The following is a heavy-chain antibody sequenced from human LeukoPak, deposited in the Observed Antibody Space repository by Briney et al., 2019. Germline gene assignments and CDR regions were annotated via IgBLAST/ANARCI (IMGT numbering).Heavy chain of an antibody. V-gene: IGHV4-34*01. J-gene: IGHJ4*02. CDR2: INHSGST. Sequence: PSETLSLTCAVYGGSFSGYYWSWIRQPPGKGLEWIGEINHSGSTNYNPSLKSRVTISVDTSKNQFSLKLSSVTAADTAVYYCARLPYYFDYWGQGTLVTVSS. CDR1: GGSFSGYY. CDR3: ARLPYYFDY.